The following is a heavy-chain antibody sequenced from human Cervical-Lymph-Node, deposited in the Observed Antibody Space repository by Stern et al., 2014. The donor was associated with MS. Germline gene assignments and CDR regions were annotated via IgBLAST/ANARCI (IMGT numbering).Heavy chain of an antibody. V-gene: IGHV4-61*01. CDR2: IYYTGSP. Sequence: QVQLQESGPGLVRPSATLSLTCTVSGGSVNSGTYYWSWLRQPPGKRLEWIGSIYYTGSPNYNLALKSRVTISVDTSRNQFSLKLNSVTAADTAVYYCATNSTSSPWFDPWGQGTLVTVSS. D-gene: IGHD6-6*01. CDR1: GGSVNSGTYY. J-gene: IGHJ5*02. CDR3: ATNSTSSPWFDP.